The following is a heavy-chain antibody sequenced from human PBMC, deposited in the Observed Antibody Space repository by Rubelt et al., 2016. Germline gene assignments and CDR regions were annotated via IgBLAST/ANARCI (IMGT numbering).Heavy chain of an antibody. CDR3: AHVGSSTSCYEVCNWFDP. D-gene: IGHD2-2*01. J-gene: IGHJ5*02. Sequence: QITLKESGPTLVKPTQTLTLTCTFSGFSLSTSGVGVGWIRQPPGKALEWLALIYWDDDKRYSPSLKSRLTITKDNAKNQVVRTRTNMDPVCTATYYGAHVGSSTSCYEVCNWFDPWGQGTLVTVSS. CDR1: GFSLSTSGVG. CDR2: IYWDDDK. V-gene: IGHV2-5*02.